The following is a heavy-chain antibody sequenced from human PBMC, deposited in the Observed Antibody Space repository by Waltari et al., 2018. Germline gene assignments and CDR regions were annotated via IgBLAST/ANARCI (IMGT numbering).Heavy chain of an antibody. CDR3: AREYPVDYDSSGYQDY. CDR2: IYTSGST. Sequence: QVQLQESGPGLVKPSETLSLTCTVSGGSISSYYWSWIRQPAGKGLEWIGRIYTSGSTNYTPTLKSRVTMSVDTSKTQFSLQLSSVTAADTAVYYCAREYPVDYDSSGYQDYWGQGTLVTVSS. V-gene: IGHV4-4*07. CDR1: GGSISSYY. D-gene: IGHD3-22*01. J-gene: IGHJ4*02.